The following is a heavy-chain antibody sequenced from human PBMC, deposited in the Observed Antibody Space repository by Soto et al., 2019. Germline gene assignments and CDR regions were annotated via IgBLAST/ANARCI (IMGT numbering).Heavy chain of an antibody. V-gene: IGHV1-46*01. CDR1: GYTFTSYY. J-gene: IGHJ3*02. CDR2: INPSGGST. CDR3: AREMAGIDAFAI. D-gene: IGHD6-19*01. Sequence: QVQLVQSGAEVKKPGASVKVSCKASGYTFTSYYMHWVRQAPGQGLEWMGIINPSGGSTSYAQKFQGRLTMTRDTSTSTVYMELSSLRFEDAGVYFCAREMAGIDAFAIWGQGTMVTVSS.